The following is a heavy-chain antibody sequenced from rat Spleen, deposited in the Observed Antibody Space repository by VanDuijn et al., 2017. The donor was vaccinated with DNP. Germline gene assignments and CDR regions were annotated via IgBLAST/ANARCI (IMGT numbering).Heavy chain of an antibody. CDR3: ARHGEVPTRFAMDA. CDR2: ISTGGGNT. Sequence: EVQLVGSGGGLVQPGKSLKLSCAASGFTFSHYYMAWVRQAPTKGLEWVASISTGGGNTYYRDSVEGRFTISRDNAKSTLYLQMDSLRSEETATYYCARHGEVPTRFAMDAWGQGTSVTVSS. J-gene: IGHJ4*01. V-gene: IGHV5S11*01. D-gene: IGHD1-11*01. CDR1: GFTFSHYY.